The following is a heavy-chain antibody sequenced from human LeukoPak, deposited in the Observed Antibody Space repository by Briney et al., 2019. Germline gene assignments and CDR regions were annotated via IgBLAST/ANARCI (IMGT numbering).Heavy chain of an antibody. D-gene: IGHD6-13*01. J-gene: IGHJ4*02. CDR3: AAAPLY. V-gene: IGHV3-66*01. Sequence: GGSLRLSCAASGFTFSNYAMSWVRQAPGKGLEWVSALYSGGSTYYADSVKGRFTISRDNSKNTLYLQMNSLRAEDTAVYYCAAAPLYWGQGTLVIVSS. CDR2: LYSGGST. CDR1: GFTFSNYA.